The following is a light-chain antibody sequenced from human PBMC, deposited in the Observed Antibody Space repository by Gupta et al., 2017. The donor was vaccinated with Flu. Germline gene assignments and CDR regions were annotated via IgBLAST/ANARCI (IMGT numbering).Light chain of an antibody. CDR2: LGS. CDR3: MQALQTPLT. J-gene: IGKJ4*01. CDR1: QSLLHSNGYNY. V-gene: IGKV2-28*01. Sequence: IVMTHSPLSLPVTPGAPASISCRSSQSLLHSNGYNYLDWYLQKPGQSPQLLIYLGSNRASGVPDRFSGSGSGTDFTLKISRVEAEDVGVYYCMQALQTPLTFGGGTKVEIK.